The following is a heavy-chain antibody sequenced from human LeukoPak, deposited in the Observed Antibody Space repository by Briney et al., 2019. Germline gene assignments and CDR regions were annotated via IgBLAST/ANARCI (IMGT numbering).Heavy chain of an antibody. CDR1: GGSISSYY. CDR3: ARGGYCSSSSCPDTNGENDY. J-gene: IGHJ4*02. Sequence: PSETLPLTCTVSGGSISSYYWSWIRQPPGKGLEWIGYIYYTGSTNYNPSLKSRVTISVDTSRNQFSLRLTSVTAADTAVYYCARGGYCSSSSCPDTNGENDYWGQGTLVTVSS. V-gene: IGHV4-59*01. D-gene: IGHD2-15*01. CDR2: IYYTGST.